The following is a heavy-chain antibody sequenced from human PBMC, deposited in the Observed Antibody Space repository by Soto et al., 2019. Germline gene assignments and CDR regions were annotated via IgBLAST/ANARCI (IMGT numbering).Heavy chain of an antibody. V-gene: IGHV4-59*01. D-gene: IGHD6-13*01. CDR1: GGSISSYY. J-gene: IGHJ5*02. Sequence: SETLSPTCTVSGGSISSYYWSWIRQPPGKGLEWIGYIYYSGSTNYNPSLKSRVTISVDTSKNQFSLKLSSVTAADTAVYYCARGGSSWYSYNWFDPWGQGTLVTV. CDR3: ARGGSSWYSYNWFDP. CDR2: IYYSGST.